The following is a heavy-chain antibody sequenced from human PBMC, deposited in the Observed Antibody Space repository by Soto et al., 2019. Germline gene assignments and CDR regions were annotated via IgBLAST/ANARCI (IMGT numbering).Heavy chain of an antibody. CDR1: EDSCDHSA. J-gene: IGHJ5*02. D-gene: IGHD1-1*01. V-gene: IGHV3-23*01. Sequence: ELQLLESGGVWAHQGESLTLSCAASEDSCDHSAMIWVRQAPGKGLVWVPTTTNPGGTTHSADSVQGRFTVSRDNFRNTLYLLMNSLRAEDTAVYYCAKLRRGATGTEGFHPWGQGTLVTVSS. CDR3: AKLRRGATGTEGFHP. CDR2: TTNPGGTT.